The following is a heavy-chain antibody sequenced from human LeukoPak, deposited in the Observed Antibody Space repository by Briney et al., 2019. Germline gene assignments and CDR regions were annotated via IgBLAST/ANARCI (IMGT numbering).Heavy chain of an antibody. CDR2: INSDGSAT. J-gene: IGHJ6*02. CDR1: GFPFCSYW. CDR3: ASDSPYYGMDV. Sequence: PGGSLRLSCAASGFPFCSYWMNWVRQVPGRGLLWVSRINSDGSATIYADSVRGRFTISRDNAKNTLYLQMSGLRVEDTAVYHCASDSPYYGMDVWGQGTTVTVSS. V-gene: IGHV3-74*01.